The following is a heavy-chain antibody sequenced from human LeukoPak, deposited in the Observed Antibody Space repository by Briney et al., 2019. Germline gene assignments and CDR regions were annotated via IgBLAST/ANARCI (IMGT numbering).Heavy chain of an antibody. J-gene: IGHJ6*02. CDR3: ARDQVQYSSGWYDAREFYYYGMDV. V-gene: IGHV3-30-3*01. Sequence: GRSLRLSCAASGFTFSSYAMHWVRQAPGKGLEWVAVISYDGSNKYYADSVKGRFTISRDNSKNTLYLQMNSLRAEDTAVYYCARDQVQYSSGWYDAREFYYYGMDVWGQGTTVTVSS. D-gene: IGHD6-19*01. CDR2: ISYDGSNK. CDR1: GFTFSSYA.